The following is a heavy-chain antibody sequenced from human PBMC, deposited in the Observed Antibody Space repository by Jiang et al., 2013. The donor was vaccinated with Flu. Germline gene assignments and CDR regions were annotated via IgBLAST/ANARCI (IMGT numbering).Heavy chain of an antibody. CDR1: GYTFTSYG. D-gene: IGHD4-17*01. CDR3: ARARVTSDYYYYGMDV. CDR2: ISAYNGNT. J-gene: IGHJ6*02. V-gene: IGHV1-18*01. Sequence: PGASVKVSCKASGYTFTSYGISWVRQAPGQGLEWMGWISAYNGNTNYAQKLQGRVTMTTDTSTSTAYMELRSLRSDDTAVYYCARARVTSDYYYYGMDVWGQGTTVTVSS.